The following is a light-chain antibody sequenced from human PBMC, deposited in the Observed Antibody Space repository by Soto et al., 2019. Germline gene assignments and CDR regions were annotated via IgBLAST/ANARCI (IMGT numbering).Light chain of an antibody. Sequence: DIQMTQSPSSLSASVGDRVTITCRASQSISSWLAWYQQKPGKAPRLLIYKASSLESGVPLRFSGSGSGTEFTLTISSLQPDDFSTYYCQQYNSYSRTFGRGTKVEIK. CDR2: KAS. V-gene: IGKV1-5*03. J-gene: IGKJ1*01. CDR3: QQYNSYSRT. CDR1: QSISSW.